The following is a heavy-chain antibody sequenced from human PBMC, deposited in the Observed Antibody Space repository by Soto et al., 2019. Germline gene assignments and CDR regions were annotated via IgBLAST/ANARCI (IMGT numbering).Heavy chain of an antibody. Sequence: LETLSLTCAVSGYSISIGYSWGWIRQPPGKGLEWIGSIYHSGSTYYNPSLKSRVTISVDTSKNQFSLKLSSVTAADTAVYYCAREGPLRYNILTGYYPFDYWGQGTLVTVSS. CDR2: IYHSGST. D-gene: IGHD3-9*01. V-gene: IGHV4-38-2*02. J-gene: IGHJ4*02. CDR1: GYSISIGYS. CDR3: AREGPLRYNILTGYYPFDY.